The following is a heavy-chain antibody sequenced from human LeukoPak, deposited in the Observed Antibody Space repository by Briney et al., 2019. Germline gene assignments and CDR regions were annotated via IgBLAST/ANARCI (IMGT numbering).Heavy chain of an antibody. CDR3: ARAPYDFWSGYYGGLYFDY. Sequence: KSSETLSLTRAVYGGSFSGYYWSWIRQPPGKGLEWIGEINHSGNTNSNPSLKSRVTMSVDTSKNQFSLKLSSVTAADTAVYYCARAPYDFWSGYYGGLYFDYWGQGTLVTVSS. V-gene: IGHV4-34*01. D-gene: IGHD3-3*01. CDR2: INHSGNT. J-gene: IGHJ4*02. CDR1: GGSFSGYY.